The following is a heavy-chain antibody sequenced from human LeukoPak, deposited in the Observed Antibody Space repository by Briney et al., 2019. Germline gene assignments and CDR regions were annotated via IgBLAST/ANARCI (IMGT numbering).Heavy chain of an antibody. D-gene: IGHD3-22*01. Sequence: HPGGSLRLSCAASGFPFSSYSMNWVRQAPGKGLEWISYINRGSSAIYYAGSVKGRFTISRDNAKNSLYLQMNSLRDEDTAVYFCARDRGYSDNSGYPLFDYWGQGILVTVSS. J-gene: IGHJ4*02. CDR1: GFPFSSYS. V-gene: IGHV3-48*02. CDR3: ARDRGYSDNSGYPLFDY. CDR2: INRGSSAI.